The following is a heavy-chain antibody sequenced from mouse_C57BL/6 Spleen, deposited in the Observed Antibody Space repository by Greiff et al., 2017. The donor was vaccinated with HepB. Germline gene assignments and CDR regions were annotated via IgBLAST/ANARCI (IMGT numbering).Heavy chain of an antibody. D-gene: IGHD2-10*02. Sequence: QVQLQQSGAELVRPGASVTLSCKASGYTFTDYEMHWVKQTPVHGLEWIGAIVPETGGTAYNQKFKGKAILTAAKSSSTAYMELRSLTSEDSAVYYCTPSYGYFDVWGTGTTVTVSS. CDR2: IVPETGGT. CDR3: TPSYGYFDV. CDR1: GYTFTDYE. V-gene: IGHV1-15*01. J-gene: IGHJ1*03.